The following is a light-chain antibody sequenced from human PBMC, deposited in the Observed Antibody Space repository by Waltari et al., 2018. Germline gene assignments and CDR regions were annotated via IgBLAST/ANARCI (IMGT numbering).Light chain of an antibody. Sequence: SSELTQDPAVSVALGQTVRITCQGDSLRSSYASWYQQRPGQAPILVLYGQNNRPSGIPDRFSGSISGNTASLTITGAQAEDEADYYCHSRDTSSTRVFGGGTRLTV. V-gene: IGLV3-19*01. CDR2: GQN. CDR1: SLRSSY. J-gene: IGLJ2*01. CDR3: HSRDTSSTRV.